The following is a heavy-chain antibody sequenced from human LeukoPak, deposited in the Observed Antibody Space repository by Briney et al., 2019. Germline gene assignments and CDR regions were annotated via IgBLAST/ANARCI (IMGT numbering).Heavy chain of an antibody. Sequence: GGSLRLSCGASGFTLSGYWMKWVRQAPGKGLEWVANIKQDGSEEYYVDSVKGRFTISRDNAKSSLYLQMNNLRAEDTAVYYCARDYSTESLIDYWGQGTLVTVSS. V-gene: IGHV3-7*05. D-gene: IGHD1-14*01. CDR1: GFTLSGYW. CDR3: ARDYSTESLIDY. CDR2: IKQDGSEE. J-gene: IGHJ4*02.